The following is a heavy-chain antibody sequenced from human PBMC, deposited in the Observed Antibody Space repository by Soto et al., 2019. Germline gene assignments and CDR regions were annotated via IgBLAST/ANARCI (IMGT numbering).Heavy chain of an antibody. J-gene: IGHJ6*02. Sequence: QAQLQTSGPELVKPSETLSRTCTVSSVSIKSLTNHYWSWIRKPPGKGLEWVGYISKSGFTRYNPSLSSRVTLSVDTSKNQFSLKLSSVTAADTALYFCETQGFGKLHGLVDVWGQGTTVTVSS. CDR1: SVSIKSLTNHY. CDR3: ETQGFGKLHGLVDV. CDR2: ISKSGFT. V-gene: IGHV4-59*08. D-gene: IGHD3-10*01.